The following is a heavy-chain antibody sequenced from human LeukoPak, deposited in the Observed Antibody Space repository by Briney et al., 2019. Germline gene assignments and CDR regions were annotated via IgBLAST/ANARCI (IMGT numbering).Heavy chain of an antibody. J-gene: IGHJ4*02. CDR1: GGSFSGYY. Sequence: PSETLSLTCAVYGGSFSGYYWSWIRQPPGKGLEWIGEITHSGSTTYNPSLKSRFTISVDTSKNQFSLELSSVTAADTAVYFCARLRAHAYNYGFDCWGQGALVTVSS. D-gene: IGHD5-24*01. CDR3: ARLRAHAYNYGFDC. V-gene: IGHV4-34*01. CDR2: ITHSGST.